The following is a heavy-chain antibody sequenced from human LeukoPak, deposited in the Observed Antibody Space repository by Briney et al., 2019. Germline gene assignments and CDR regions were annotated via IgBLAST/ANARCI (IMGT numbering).Heavy chain of an antibody. D-gene: IGHD5-18*01. Sequence: SVKVSCKASGGTFSSYAISWVRQAPGQGLEWMGRIIPILGIANYAQKFQGRVTIAADKSTSTAYMELSSLRSEDTAVYYCARGADTAMLDDYYYGMDVWGQGTTVTVSS. CDR2: IIPILGIA. CDR3: ARGADTAMLDDYYYGMDV. V-gene: IGHV1-69*04. J-gene: IGHJ6*02. CDR1: GGTFSSYA.